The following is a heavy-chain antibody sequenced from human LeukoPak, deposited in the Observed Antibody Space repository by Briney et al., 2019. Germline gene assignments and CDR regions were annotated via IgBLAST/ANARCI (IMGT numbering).Heavy chain of an antibody. J-gene: IGHJ3*02. CDR2: ISSSGST. CDR1: GDSISSGDYY. V-gene: IGHV4-61*02. D-gene: IGHD3-22*01. Sequence: PSQTLSLTCTVSGDSISSGDYYWSWIRQPAGKGLEWIGRISSSGSTNYNPSLKSRVTISVDTSENQFSLKLSSVTAADTAVYFCARGPYSYDSSGAFDIWGQGTVVTVSS. CDR3: ARGPYSYDSSGAFDI.